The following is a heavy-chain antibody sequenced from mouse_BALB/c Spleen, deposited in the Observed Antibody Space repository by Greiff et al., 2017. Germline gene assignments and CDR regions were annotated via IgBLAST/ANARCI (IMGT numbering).Heavy chain of an antibody. V-gene: IGHV3-6*02. J-gene: IGHJ4*01. Sequence: EVQLQQSGPGLVKPSQSLSLTCSVTGYSITSGYYWNWIRQFPGNKLEWMGYISYDGSNNYNPSLKNRISITRDTSKNQFFLKLNSVTTEDTATYYCARVGMITEVDYWGQGTSVTVSS. D-gene: IGHD2-4*01. CDR2: ISYDGSN. CDR3: ARVGMITEVDY. CDR1: GYSITSGYY.